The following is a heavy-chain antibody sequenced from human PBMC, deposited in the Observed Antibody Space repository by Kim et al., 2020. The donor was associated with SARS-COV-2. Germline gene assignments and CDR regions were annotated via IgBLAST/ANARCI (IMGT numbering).Heavy chain of an antibody. V-gene: IGHV3-30*04. D-gene: IGHD2-2*01. J-gene: IGHJ4*02. CDR2: ISYDGSNK. CDR3: ARGGYCSSTSCSPPFDY. CDR1: GFTFSSYA. Sequence: GGSLRLSCAASGFTFSSYAMHWVRQAPGKGLEWVAVISYDGSNKYYVDSVKGRFTISRDNSKNTLYLQMNSLRAEDTAVYYCARGGYCSSTSCSPPFDYWGQGTLVTVSS.